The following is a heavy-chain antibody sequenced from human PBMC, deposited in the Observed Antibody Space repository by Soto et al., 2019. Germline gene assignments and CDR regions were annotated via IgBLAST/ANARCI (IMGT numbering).Heavy chain of an antibody. CDR3: ARDNSAGWRVVPAYWFDP. CDR2: IYYSGST. V-gene: IGHV4-59*01. Sequence: PSETLSLTCAAYVGSLSSYYWSWIRQPPGKGLEWIGYIYYSGSTNYNPSLKSRVTISVDTSKNQFSLKLSSVTAADTAVYYCARDNSAGWRVVPAYWFDPWGQGTLVTVSS. D-gene: IGHD2-2*01. J-gene: IGHJ5*02. CDR1: VGSLSSYY.